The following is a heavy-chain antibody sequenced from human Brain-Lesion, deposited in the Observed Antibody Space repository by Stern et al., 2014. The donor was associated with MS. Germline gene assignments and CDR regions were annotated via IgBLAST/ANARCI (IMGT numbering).Heavy chain of an antibody. CDR3: ARDQRGITIFGVVTDYYYLGMDV. J-gene: IGHJ6*02. Sequence: VQLVESGAEVKKPGASVKVSCKTSGYIFTGYYIHWVRQAPGQGLAWMAWNKPNTGGTKYAQKFQGRVTMSRDTSISTAYVELSSLTSDDTAVYYCARDQRGITIFGVVTDYYYLGMDVWGQGTTVTVSS. CDR2: NKPNTGGT. D-gene: IGHD3-3*01. CDR1: GYIFTGYY. V-gene: IGHV1-2*02.